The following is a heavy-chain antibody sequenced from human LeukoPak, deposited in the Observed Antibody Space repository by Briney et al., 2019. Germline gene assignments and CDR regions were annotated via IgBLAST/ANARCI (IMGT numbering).Heavy chain of an antibody. J-gene: IGHJ5*02. CDR1: GYTFTSYD. Sequence: ASVKVSCKASGYTFTSYDINWVRQAPGQGLEWMGIINPSGGSTSYAQKFQGRVTMTRDTSTSTVYTELSSLRSEDTAVYYCASSWNLDANWFDPWGQGTLVTVSS. D-gene: IGHD1-7*01. CDR3: ASSWNLDANWFDP. V-gene: IGHV1-46*01. CDR2: INPSGGST.